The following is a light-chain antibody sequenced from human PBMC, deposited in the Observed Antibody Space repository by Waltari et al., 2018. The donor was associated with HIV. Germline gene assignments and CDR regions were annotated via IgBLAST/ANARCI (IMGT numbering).Light chain of an antibody. CDR3: ATWDDSLNGHV. V-gene: IGLV1-44*01. J-gene: IGLJ3*02. CDR2: STN. Sequence: QSVLTQPPSASGTPGQRVTISCSGTSSNIGSHTVDWYQQLPGAAPKLLIYSTNRRPSGGPDRVSGSKSGTSASLAISGLQSEDEADYFCATWDDSLNGHVFGGGTKLTV. CDR1: SSNIGSHT.